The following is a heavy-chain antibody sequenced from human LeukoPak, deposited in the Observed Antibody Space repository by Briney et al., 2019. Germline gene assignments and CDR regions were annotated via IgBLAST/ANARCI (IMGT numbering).Heavy chain of an antibody. CDR3: ARTDYYGSADY. CDR1: GGSISSYY. Sequence: PSETPSLTCTVSGGSISSYYWSWIRQPPGKGLEWIGYIYYSGSTTYNPSLKSRITISVDTSKNQFSLNLNSVTAADTAVYYCARTDYYGSADYWGQGTLVTVSS. J-gene: IGHJ4*02. CDR2: IYYSGST. D-gene: IGHD3-10*01. V-gene: IGHV4-59*01.